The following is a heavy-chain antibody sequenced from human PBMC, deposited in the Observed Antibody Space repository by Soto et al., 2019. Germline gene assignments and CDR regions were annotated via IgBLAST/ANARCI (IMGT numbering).Heavy chain of an antibody. CDR2: INAGNGNT. Sequence: VQLVQSGAEEKKPGASVKVSCKASGYTFTSSAMHWVRQAPGQRLEWMGWINAGNGNTKYSQKFKGRVTITRDTSASKAYMELSSLRSEDTAVYYCARSIVVVTALDYWGQGTLVTVSS. D-gene: IGHD2-21*02. J-gene: IGHJ4*02. CDR3: ARSIVVVTALDY. V-gene: IGHV1-3*05. CDR1: GYTFTSSA.